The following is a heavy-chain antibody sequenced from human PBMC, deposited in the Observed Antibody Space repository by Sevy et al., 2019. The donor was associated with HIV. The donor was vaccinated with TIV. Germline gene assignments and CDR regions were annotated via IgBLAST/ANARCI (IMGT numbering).Heavy chain of an antibody. V-gene: IGHV3-23*01. Sequence: GGSLRLSCAASGFTFSSYAMSWVRQAPGKGLEWVSAISGSGGSTYYADSVKGRFTISRDNSKNTLYLQRNSLRAGDTAVYYCAKDLRGGTMIVVVITSFDYWGQGTLVTVSS. J-gene: IGHJ4*02. CDR3: AKDLRGGTMIVVVITSFDY. D-gene: IGHD3-22*01. CDR1: GFTFSSYA. CDR2: ISGSGGST.